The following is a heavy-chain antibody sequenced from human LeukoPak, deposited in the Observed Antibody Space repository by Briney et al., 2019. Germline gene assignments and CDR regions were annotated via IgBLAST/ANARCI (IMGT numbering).Heavy chain of an antibody. CDR3: AKDLYYYDSSGILDY. Sequence: GGSLRLSCAASGFTFSSYGMSWVRQAPGKGLEWVSAISGSGGSTYYADSVKGRFTISRDNSKSTLYLQMNSLRAEDTAVYYCAKDLYYYDSSGILDYWGQGTLVTVSS. V-gene: IGHV3-23*01. CDR1: GFTFSSYG. D-gene: IGHD3-22*01. CDR2: ISGSGGST. J-gene: IGHJ4*02.